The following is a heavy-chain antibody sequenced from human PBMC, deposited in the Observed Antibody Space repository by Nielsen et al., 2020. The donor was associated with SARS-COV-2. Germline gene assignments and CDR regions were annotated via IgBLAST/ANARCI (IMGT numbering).Heavy chain of an antibody. J-gene: IGHJ5*02. CDR1: GGSISSGGYY. V-gene: IGHV4-61*08. Sequence: GSLRLSCTVSGGSISSGGYYWSWIRQHTGKGLEWIGYIYYSGSTNYNPSLKSRVTISVDTSKNQFSLKLSSVTAADTAVYYCARAHSSSWYPLWFDPWGQGTLVTVSS. CDR2: IYYSGST. CDR3: ARAHSSSWYPLWFDP. D-gene: IGHD6-13*01.